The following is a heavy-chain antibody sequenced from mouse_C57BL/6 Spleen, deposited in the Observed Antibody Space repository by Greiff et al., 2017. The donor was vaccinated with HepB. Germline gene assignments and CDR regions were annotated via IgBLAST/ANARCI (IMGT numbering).Heavy chain of an antibody. CDR1: GYTFTSYW. Sequence: VQLQQPGAELVKPGASVKMSCKASGYTFTSYWITWVKQRPGQGLEWIGDIYPGSGSTNYNEKFKSKATLTVDTSSSTAYMQLSSLTSEDSAVYYCARDPYDYFYAMDYWGQGTSVTVSS. D-gene: IGHD2-4*01. CDR3: ARDPYDYFYAMDY. J-gene: IGHJ4*01. CDR2: IYPGSGST. V-gene: IGHV1-55*01.